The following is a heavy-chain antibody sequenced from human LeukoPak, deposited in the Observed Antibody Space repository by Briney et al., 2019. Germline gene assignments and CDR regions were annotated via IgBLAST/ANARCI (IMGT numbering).Heavy chain of an antibody. J-gene: IGHJ4*02. Sequence: GGSLRLSCAASGFTFSNYGMHWVRQAPGKGLEWVGIIWFDGSDNYYADSVKGRFTISRDNSKNTLYLQMNSLRAEDTAVYYCARVGGYCSTTTCHPIDYWGQGTLVTVSS. CDR1: GFTFSNYG. V-gene: IGHV3-33*01. CDR2: IWFDGSDN. D-gene: IGHD2-2*01. CDR3: ARVGGYCSTTTCHPIDY.